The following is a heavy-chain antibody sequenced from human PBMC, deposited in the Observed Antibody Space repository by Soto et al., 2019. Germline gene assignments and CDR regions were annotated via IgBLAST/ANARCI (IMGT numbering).Heavy chain of an antibody. Sequence: QVQLVQSGAEVKKPGSSVKVSCKASGGTFSSYTISWVRQAPGQGLEWMGRIIPILGIANYAQKFQGRVTITADKSTRPAYMELSSLRSEDTALYYCARESDSSSWYVRPLVWFYPRGQGILVTVSS. CDR2: IIPILGIA. J-gene: IGHJ5*02. CDR1: GGTFSSYT. D-gene: IGHD6-13*01. V-gene: IGHV1-69*08. CDR3: ARESDSSSWYVRPLVWFYP.